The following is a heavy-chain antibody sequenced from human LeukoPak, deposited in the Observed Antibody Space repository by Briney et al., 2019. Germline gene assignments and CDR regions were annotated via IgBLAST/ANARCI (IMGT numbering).Heavy chain of an antibody. CDR1: GFTFSSFS. CDR2: ISSSSGTI. J-gene: IGHJ4*02. Sequence: GGSLRLSCAASGFTFSSFSMNWVRQAPGKGLEWVSYISSSSGTIYYADSVRGRFTISRDNAKNSLYLQMNSLRAEDTAVYYCARIMGITNYFDYWGQGTLVTVSS. D-gene: IGHD1-14*01. CDR3: ARIMGITNYFDY. V-gene: IGHV3-48*04.